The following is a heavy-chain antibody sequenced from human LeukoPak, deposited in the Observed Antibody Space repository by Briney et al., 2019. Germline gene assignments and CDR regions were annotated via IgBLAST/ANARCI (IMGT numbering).Heavy chain of an antibody. V-gene: IGHV4-59*01. CDR1: GGSFSGYY. J-gene: IGHJ6*02. D-gene: IGHD4-17*01. CDR2: IYYSGST. CDR3: ARTTPYYYGMDV. Sequence: SETLSLTCAVYGGSFSGYYWSWIRQPPGKGLEWIGYIYYSGSTNYNPSLKSRVTISVDTSKNQFSLKLSSVTAADTAVYYCARTTPYYYGMDVWGQGTTVTVSS.